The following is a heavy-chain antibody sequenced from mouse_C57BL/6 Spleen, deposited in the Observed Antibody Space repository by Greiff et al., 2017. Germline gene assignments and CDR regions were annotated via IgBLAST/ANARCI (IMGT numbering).Heavy chain of an antibody. V-gene: IGHV1-63*01. Sequence: QVQLKESGAELVRPGTSVKMSCKASGYTFTNYWIGWAKQRPGHGLEWIGDIYPGGGYTNYNEKFKGKATLTADKSSSTAYMQLSSLTSEDSAIYYCARIPYYYGSSYGWYFDVWGTGTTVTVSS. CDR3: ARIPYYYGSSYGWYFDV. CDR1: GYTFTNYW. CDR2: IYPGGGYT. J-gene: IGHJ1*03. D-gene: IGHD1-1*01.